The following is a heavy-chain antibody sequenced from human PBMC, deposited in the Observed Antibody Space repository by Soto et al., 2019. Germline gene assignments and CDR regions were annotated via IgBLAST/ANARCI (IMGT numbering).Heavy chain of an antibody. CDR2: INSDGSRI. D-gene: IGHD4-17*01. J-gene: IGHJ6*02. Sequence: PGGSLRLSCAASGFTFSSYWMHWVRQAPGKGLVWVSRINSDGSRINYADSVKGRFTISRDDAKNTLYLQINSLRAEDTAVYYCASGTVTTWSGGYGMDVWGQGTTVTVSS. CDR1: GFTFSSYW. CDR3: ASGTVTTWSGGYGMDV. V-gene: IGHV3-74*01.